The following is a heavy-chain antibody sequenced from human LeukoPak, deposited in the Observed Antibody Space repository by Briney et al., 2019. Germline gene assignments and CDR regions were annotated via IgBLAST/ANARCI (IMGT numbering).Heavy chain of an antibody. CDR1: GYSISSGYY. CDR3: ARLGDFWSGXGVX. D-gene: IGHD3-3*01. Sequence: PSETLSLTCAVSGYSISSGYYWGWIRQPPGKGLEWIGSIYRSGSTYYNPSLKSRVTISVDTSKNQFSLKLSSVTAADTALYYCARLGDFWSGXGVXXGQGXXVXV. CDR2: IYRSGST. V-gene: IGHV4-38-2*01. J-gene: IGHJ4*02.